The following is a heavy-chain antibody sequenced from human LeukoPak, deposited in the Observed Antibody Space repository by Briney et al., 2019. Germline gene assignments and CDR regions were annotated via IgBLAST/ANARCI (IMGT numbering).Heavy chain of an antibody. D-gene: IGHD3-10*01. CDR2: INHSGST. CDR3: ARGRITMVRGVSRSPYYFDY. Sequence: SETLSLTCAVYGGSFSGYYWSWIRQPPGKGLEWIGEINHSGSTNYNPSLKSRVTISVDTSKNQFSLKLSSVTAADTAVYYCARGRITMVRGVSRSPYYFDYWGQGTLVTVSS. CDR1: GGSFSGYY. V-gene: IGHV4-34*01. J-gene: IGHJ4*02.